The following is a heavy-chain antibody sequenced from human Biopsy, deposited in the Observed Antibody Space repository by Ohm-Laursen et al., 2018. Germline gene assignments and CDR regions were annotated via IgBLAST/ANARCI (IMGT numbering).Heavy chain of an antibody. V-gene: IGHV3-23*01. CDR1: GFTFSSHA. CDR3: AKCMTGGSNYYFHH. Sequence: SLRLSCAASGFTFSSHAMGWDRQAPGKGLESVSVINGSGGSTYYADPVKGRFTISRDNSKNTLYLQMNSLRGEDTAVYYCAKCMTGGSNYYFHHCGQGTLVTVSS. J-gene: IGHJ4*02. D-gene: IGHD2-8*01. CDR2: INGSGGST.